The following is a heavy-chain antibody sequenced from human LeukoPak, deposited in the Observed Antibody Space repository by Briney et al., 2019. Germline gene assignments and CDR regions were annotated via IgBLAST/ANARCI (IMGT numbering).Heavy chain of an antibody. CDR2: MSGDGGST. Sequence: PGGSLRLSCAASGFTFDDYAMHWVLQAPGKGLEWVSLMSGDGGSTYYADSVKGRFTISRDNSKNSLYLQMNSLRPEDPALYYCAKDISDYYGSAGLDIWGQGTMVTVSS. CDR1: GFTFDDYA. V-gene: IGHV3-43*02. D-gene: IGHD3-10*01. CDR3: AKDISDYYGSAGLDI. J-gene: IGHJ3*02.